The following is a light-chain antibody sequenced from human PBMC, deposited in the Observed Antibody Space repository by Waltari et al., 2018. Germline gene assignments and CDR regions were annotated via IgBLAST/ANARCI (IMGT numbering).Light chain of an antibody. Sequence: QSALTQPRSVSGSPGQSVSLSCTGTSSDVGGYNYVSWYQQHPGKAPKLMIYDVRNRPSGVPDRFSGSKSGNTASLTISGLQAEDEADYYCCSYAGSYTYVVFGGGTKLTVL. CDR1: SSDVGGYNY. V-gene: IGLV2-11*01. J-gene: IGLJ2*01. CDR2: DVR. CDR3: CSYAGSYTYVV.